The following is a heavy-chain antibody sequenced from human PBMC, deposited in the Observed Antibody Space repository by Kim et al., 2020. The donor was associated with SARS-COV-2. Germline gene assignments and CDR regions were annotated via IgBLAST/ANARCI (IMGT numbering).Heavy chain of an antibody. CDR3: ASINYGDYAFDI. V-gene: IGHV4-34*01. D-gene: IGHD4-17*01. J-gene: IGHJ3*02. Sequence: NSNPTLKSRVTISVDTSKNQFSLRLSSVTAADTAVYYCASINYGDYAFDIWGQGTMVTVSS.